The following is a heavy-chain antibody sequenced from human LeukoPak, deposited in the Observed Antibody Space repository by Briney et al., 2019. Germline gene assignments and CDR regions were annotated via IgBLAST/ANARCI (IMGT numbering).Heavy chain of an antibody. Sequence: GGSLRLSCAASTLTFSDAWMSWVRQAPGKGLEWVGLIKSKSFGGTTDYAAAVKGRFTISRDDSKSTLFLQMDSLKTEDTAVYYCATDYSGYDAFDIWGLGTMVSVSS. V-gene: IGHV3-15*01. CDR2: IKSKSFGGTT. CDR3: ATDYSGYDAFDI. J-gene: IGHJ3*02. CDR1: TLTFSDAW. D-gene: IGHD5-12*01.